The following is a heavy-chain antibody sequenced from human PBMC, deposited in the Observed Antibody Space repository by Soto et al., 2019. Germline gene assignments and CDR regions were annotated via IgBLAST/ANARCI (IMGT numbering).Heavy chain of an antibody. V-gene: IGHV3-7*01. CDR3: ARVYCGADCSPYQPLDY. Sequence: EVQLVESGGGLVQPGGSLRLSCAASGFTFSSYWMSWFRQAPGKGLEWVANIKQDGSEKYYVDSVRGRFTISRDNAKKSLYLQRNRLGAADTAVYYCARVYCGADCSPYQPLDYWGQGTLVTVSS. D-gene: IGHD2-21*01. J-gene: IGHJ4*02. CDR1: GFTFSSYW. CDR2: IKQDGSEK.